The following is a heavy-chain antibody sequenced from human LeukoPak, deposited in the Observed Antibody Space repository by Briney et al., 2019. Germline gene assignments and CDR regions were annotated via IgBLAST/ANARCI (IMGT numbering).Heavy chain of an antibody. Sequence: GGSLRLSCAASGFTFGNFAMSWVRQAPGKGLEWVSYISSSSSTIYYADSVKGRFTISRDNARNSLYLQMNSLRAEDTAVYYCARDTGFYYDSSIPDYWGQGTLVTVSS. CDR3: ARDTGFYYDSSIPDY. CDR2: ISSSSSTI. CDR1: GFTFGNFA. D-gene: IGHD3-22*01. V-gene: IGHV3-48*01. J-gene: IGHJ4*02.